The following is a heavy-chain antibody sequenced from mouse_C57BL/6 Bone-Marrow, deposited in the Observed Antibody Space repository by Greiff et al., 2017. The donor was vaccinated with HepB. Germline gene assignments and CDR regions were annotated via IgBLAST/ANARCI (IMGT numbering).Heavy chain of an antibody. J-gene: IGHJ3*01. V-gene: IGHV2-2*01. CDR1: GFSLTSYG. CDR3: GRDLRDGPGFAY. CDR2: IWSGGST. D-gene: IGHD2-3*01. Sequence: QVQLQQSGPGLVQPSQSLSITCTVSGFSLTSYGIHWVRQSPGKGLEWLGVIWSGGSTDYNAAFISRLSISKGNSKSHVFFKMNSLQADDTAIYYCGRDLRDGPGFAYWGQGTLVTVSA.